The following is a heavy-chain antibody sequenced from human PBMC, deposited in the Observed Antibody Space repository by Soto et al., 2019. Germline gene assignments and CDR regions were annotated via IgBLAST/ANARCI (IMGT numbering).Heavy chain of an antibody. CDR3: ARDIRNEYCGGDCALDF. CDR2: ISVYNGNP. Sequence: QVQLVQSTAEVKKPGASVKVSCKASGYSFTSHGISWVRQAPGQGPEWMGRISVYNGNPNYAQKFQGRVSMTTDRSTNTAYMELGSLRSDDTAIYYCARDIRNEYCGGDCALDFWGQGTLVTVSS. J-gene: IGHJ4*02. D-gene: IGHD2-21*02. CDR1: GYSFTSHG. V-gene: IGHV1-18*01.